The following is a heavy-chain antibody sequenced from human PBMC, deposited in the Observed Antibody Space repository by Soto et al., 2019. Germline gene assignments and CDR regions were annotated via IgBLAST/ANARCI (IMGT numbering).Heavy chain of an antibody. D-gene: IGHD2-15*01. CDR3: ARDEVVVAATIDY. CDR1: GYTFTGYY. Sequence: ASVKVSCKASGYTFTGYYMHWVRQAPGQGLEWMGWINPNSGGTNYAQKFQGRVTMTRDTSISTAYMELSRLRSDDTAVYYCARDEVVVAATIDYWGQGTLVTVSS. J-gene: IGHJ4*02. V-gene: IGHV1-2*02. CDR2: INPNSGGT.